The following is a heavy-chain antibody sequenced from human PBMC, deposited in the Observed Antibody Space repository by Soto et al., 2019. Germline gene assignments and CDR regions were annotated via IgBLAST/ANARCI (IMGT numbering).Heavy chain of an antibody. J-gene: IGHJ5*02. CDR2: INPNTGDT. CDR3: ARGGYSYGRNWFDP. V-gene: IGHV1-2*04. D-gene: IGHD5-18*01. Sequence: ASVKVSCKASGYMFTGYYMHWVRQAPGQGLEWMGWINPNTGDTNYALKFQGWVTMTRDTSISTAYMELTRLKSDDKALYYCARGGYSYGRNWFDPSGQGTLLTVSS. CDR1: GYMFTGYY.